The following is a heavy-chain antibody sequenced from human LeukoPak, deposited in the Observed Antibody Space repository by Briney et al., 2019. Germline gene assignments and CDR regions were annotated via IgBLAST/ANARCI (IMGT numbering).Heavy chain of an antibody. V-gene: IGHV4-39*07. D-gene: IGHD5-12*01. Sequence: SETLSLTCIVSGGSISSSSYYWGWIRQPPGKGLEWTGSIYYSGSTYYNLSLKSRVTISVDTSKNQFSLKLSSVTAADTAVYYCARAFPWLRLYYFDYWGQGTLVTVSS. CDR3: ARAFPWLRLYYFDY. J-gene: IGHJ4*02. CDR1: GGSISSSSYY. CDR2: IYYSGST.